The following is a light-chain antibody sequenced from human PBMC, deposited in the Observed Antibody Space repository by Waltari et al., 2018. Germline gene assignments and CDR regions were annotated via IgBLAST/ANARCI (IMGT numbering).Light chain of an antibody. Sequence: DIVLTQSPGTLSLSPGDRAIHSCRASQSGSKYVAWYQPNPGQAPMLLIFSASSRATGLPARFSGSGSGTDLSLTISRVEPEDFAGYYCQQYVSLPATFGQGTKVEIE. V-gene: IGKV3-20*01. CDR2: SAS. J-gene: IGKJ1*01. CDR1: QSGSKY. CDR3: QQYVSLPAT.